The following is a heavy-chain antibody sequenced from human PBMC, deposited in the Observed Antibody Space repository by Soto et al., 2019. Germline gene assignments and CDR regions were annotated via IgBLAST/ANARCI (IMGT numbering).Heavy chain of an antibody. J-gene: IGHJ4*02. V-gene: IGHV3-53*01. CDR3: ARGVNFDV. CDR2: IFTGGNT. CDR1: GISLSGNY. D-gene: IGHD3-9*01. Sequence: EVQLVESGGVLIQPGGSLRLSGVVSGISLSGNYMAWVRQAPGKGLECLSGIFTGGNTFYADSVKGRFTISRDNSSNTLYLQMHSLRAEDTAFYYCARGVNFDVWGQGTLVTVSS.